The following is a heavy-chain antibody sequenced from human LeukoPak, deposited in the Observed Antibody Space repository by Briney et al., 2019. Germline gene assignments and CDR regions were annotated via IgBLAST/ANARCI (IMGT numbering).Heavy chain of an antibody. CDR3: ARDRGVTTIY. CDR1: GFTFSSYE. J-gene: IGHJ4*02. CDR2: ISSTGVTK. V-gene: IGHV3-48*03. Sequence: GGSLRLSCAASGFTFSSYEMNWVRQAPGKGLEWVSYISSTGVTKYYADSVKGRFTISRDNAKNSLYLQMNSLRAEDTAVYYCARDRGVTTIYWGQGTLVTVSS. D-gene: IGHD4-11*01.